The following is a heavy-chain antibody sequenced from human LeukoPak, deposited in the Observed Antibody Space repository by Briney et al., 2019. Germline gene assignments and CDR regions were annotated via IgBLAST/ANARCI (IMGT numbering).Heavy chain of an antibody. D-gene: IGHD2-2*01. Sequence: GESLKISCKGSGYSFDTYWIGWVRQMPGRGLEWMGIIYPGDSDTRYRPSFQGQVTISADKSISTAYLQWSSLKASDTAMYYCARRGYCSSTSCYYFDYWGQGTLVTVSS. CDR2: IYPGDSDT. V-gene: IGHV5-51*01. J-gene: IGHJ4*02. CDR3: ARRGYCSSTSCYYFDY. CDR1: GYSFDTYW.